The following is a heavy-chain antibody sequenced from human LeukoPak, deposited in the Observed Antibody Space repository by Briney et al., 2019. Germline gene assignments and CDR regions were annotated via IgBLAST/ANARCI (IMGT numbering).Heavy chain of an antibody. D-gene: IGHD3-10*01. CDR2: ISYDGSNK. CDR3: AKLGTRFGEFDY. Sequence: GGSLRLSCAASGFTFSSYAMHWVRQAPGKGLVWVAVISYDGSNKYYADSVKGRFTISRDNSKNTLYLQMNSLRAEDTAVYYCAKLGTRFGEFDYWGQGTLVTVSS. CDR1: GFTFSSYA. J-gene: IGHJ4*02. V-gene: IGHV3-30*18.